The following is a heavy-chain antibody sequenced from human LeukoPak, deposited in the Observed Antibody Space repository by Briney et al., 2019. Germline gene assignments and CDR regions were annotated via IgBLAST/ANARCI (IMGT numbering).Heavy chain of an antibody. D-gene: IGHD6-13*01. CDR3: ARDPTPSGYSSSWLSPYYFDC. CDR1: GYTFTGYY. CDR2: INPNSGGT. J-gene: IGHJ4*02. Sequence: ASVKVSCKASGYTFTGYYMHWVRQAPGQGLEWMGWINPNSGGTNYAQKFQGRVTMTRDTSISTAYMELSRLRSDDTAVYYCARDPTPSGYSSSWLSPYYFDCWGQGTLVTVSS. V-gene: IGHV1-2*02.